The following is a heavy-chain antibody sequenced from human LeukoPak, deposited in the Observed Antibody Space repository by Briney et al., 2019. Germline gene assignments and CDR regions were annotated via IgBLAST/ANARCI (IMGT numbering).Heavy chain of an antibody. J-gene: IGHJ6*02. CDR1: GGSFSGYY. CDR2: INHSGST. Sequence: PSETLSLTCAVYGGSFSGYYWSWIRQPPGKGLEWIGEINHSGSTNYNPSLKSRVTISVDTSKNQFSLKLSSVTAADTAVYYCARDTVTTSDYYYGMDVWGQGTTVTVSS. CDR3: ARDTVTTSDYYYGMDV. D-gene: IGHD4-17*01. V-gene: IGHV4-34*01.